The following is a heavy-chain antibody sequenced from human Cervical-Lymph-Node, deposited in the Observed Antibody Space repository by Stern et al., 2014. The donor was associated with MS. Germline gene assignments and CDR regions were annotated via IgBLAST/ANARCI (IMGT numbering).Heavy chain of an antibody. D-gene: IGHD6-19*01. CDR2: IILILNTA. CDR3: AREGTETAVAAFDL. V-gene: IGHV1-69*12. CDR1: GCTFRSHS. J-gene: IGHJ4*02. Sequence: QDQLVQSGAEVRKPGASVKVSCKASGCTFRSHSFSWVRQAPGQGLEWMGRIILILNTANCAQKFQGRVTMTADGSTSTVYMELSSLRSEDTAVYYCAREGTETAVAAFDLWGQGTLVTVSS.